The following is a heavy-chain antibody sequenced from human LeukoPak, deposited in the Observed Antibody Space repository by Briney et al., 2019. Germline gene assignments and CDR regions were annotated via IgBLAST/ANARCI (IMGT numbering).Heavy chain of an antibody. CDR3: ATGTQSGSYFLAH. J-gene: IGHJ4*02. V-gene: IGHV1-24*01. CDR2: FDPEDGET. CDR1: GYTLTELS. D-gene: IGHD1-26*01. Sequence: ASVKVSCKVSGYTLTELSMHWVRQAPGKGLEWMGGFDPEDGETIYAQKFQGRGTMTEDTSTDPAYIELSSLRSEDTAVYYCATGTQSGSYFLAHWGQGTLVTVSS.